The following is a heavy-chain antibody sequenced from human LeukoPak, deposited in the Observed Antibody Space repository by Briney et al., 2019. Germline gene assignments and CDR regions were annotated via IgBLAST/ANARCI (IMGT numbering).Heavy chain of an antibody. CDR2: ISSSSSYT. CDR3: ARDPRGYEVGESPGP. V-gene: IGHV3-11*05. J-gene: IGHJ5*02. Sequence: KAGGSLRLSCAASGFTFSDYYMSWIRQAPGKGLEWVSYISSSSSYTNYADSVKGRFTISRDNAKNSLYLQMNSLRAEDTAVYYCARDPRGYEVGESPGPWGQGTLVTVSS. CDR1: GFTFSDYY. D-gene: IGHD3-10*01.